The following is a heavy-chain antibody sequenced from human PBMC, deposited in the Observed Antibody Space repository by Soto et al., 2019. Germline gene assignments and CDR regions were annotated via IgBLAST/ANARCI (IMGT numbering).Heavy chain of an antibody. Sequence: ESGGGVVQPGRSLRLSCAASGFTFSSYGMHWVRQAPGKGLEWVAVIWYDGSNKYYADSVKGRFTISRDNSKNTLYLQMNSLRAEDTAVYYCARDGVVVIPYYYYYGMDVWGQGTTVTVSS. CDR1: GFTFSSYG. V-gene: IGHV3-33*01. CDR2: IWYDGSNK. J-gene: IGHJ6*02. CDR3: ARDGVVVIPYYYYYGMDV. D-gene: IGHD3-22*01.